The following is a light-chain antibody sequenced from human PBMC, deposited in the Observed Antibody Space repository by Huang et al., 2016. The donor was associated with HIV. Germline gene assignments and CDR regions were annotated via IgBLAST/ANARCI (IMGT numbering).Light chain of an antibody. J-gene: IGKJ2*01. Sequence: EVVLTQSPATLSVSPGERATLSCGASQRIDTNLAWYQQKPGQSPRLLIFGASTRATGIPARFGGSGSGTEFTLTISSLQSEDFAIYYCQHYNKWPPAFGQGTKLEIK. CDR1: QRIDTN. CDR2: GAS. CDR3: QHYNKWPPA. V-gene: IGKV3-15*01.